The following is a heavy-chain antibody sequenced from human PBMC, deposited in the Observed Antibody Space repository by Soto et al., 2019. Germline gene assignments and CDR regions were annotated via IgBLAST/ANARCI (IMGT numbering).Heavy chain of an antibody. Sequence: GGSLRLSCAASGFTFISYGMHWVRQAPGKGLEWVAVIWYDGSNKYYADSVKGRFTISRDNSKNTLYLQMNSLRAEDTAVYCCARGLGTHDAFDIWGQGTMVTVSS. CDR1: GFTFISYG. D-gene: IGHD1-1*01. V-gene: IGHV3-33*01. CDR3: ARGLGTHDAFDI. J-gene: IGHJ3*02. CDR2: IWYDGSNK.